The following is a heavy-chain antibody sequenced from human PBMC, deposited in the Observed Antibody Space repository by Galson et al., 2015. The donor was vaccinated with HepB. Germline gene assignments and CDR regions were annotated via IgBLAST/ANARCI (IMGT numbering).Heavy chain of an antibody. V-gene: IGHV3-23*01. Sequence: SLRLSCAASGFTFSSYAMSWVRQAPGKGLEWVSGISGSGGSTYYADSVKGRFTISRDKSQNTLYLQMNSLRAEDTAVYYCAKSNSYGDLDFYFYHYGMDVWGQGTTVTVSS. D-gene: IGHD5-18*01. CDR3: AKSNSYGDLDFYFYHYGMDV. J-gene: IGHJ6*02. CDR2: ISGSGGST. CDR1: GFTFSSYA.